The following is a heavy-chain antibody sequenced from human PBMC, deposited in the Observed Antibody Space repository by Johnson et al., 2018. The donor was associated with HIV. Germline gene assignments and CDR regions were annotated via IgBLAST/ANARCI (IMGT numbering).Heavy chain of an antibody. CDR1: GFTFSYYG. J-gene: IGHJ3*02. CDR2: IYSGGST. Sequence: QVQLVESGGGVAQPGGSLRLSCAAFGFTFSYYGMHWVRQVPGKGLEWVSIIYSGGSTYYADYVKGRFTISRDTSKNTLYFQMNGRRAEDTAVYYCAKQNRGAFDIWGQGTMVTVSS. V-gene: IGHV3-NL1*01. CDR3: AKQNRGAFDI.